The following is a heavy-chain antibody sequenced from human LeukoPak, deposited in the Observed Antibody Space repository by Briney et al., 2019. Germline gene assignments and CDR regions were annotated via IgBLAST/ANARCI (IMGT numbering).Heavy chain of an antibody. CDR2: IYYSGST. J-gene: IGHJ4*02. CDR3: ARGEMATIFL. Sequence: SETLSLTCTVSGGSINNYYWTWIWQPPGKGLEWIGYIYYSGSTNYNPSLKSRVTISLDPSKSQFSLKLNSVTAADTAVYFCARGEMATIFLWGQGTLVTVSS. CDR1: GGSINNYY. V-gene: IGHV4-59*01. D-gene: IGHD5-24*01.